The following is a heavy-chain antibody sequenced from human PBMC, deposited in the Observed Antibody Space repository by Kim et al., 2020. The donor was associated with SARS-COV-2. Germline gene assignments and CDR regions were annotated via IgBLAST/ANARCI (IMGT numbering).Heavy chain of an antibody. Sequence: TYYADSVKGRFTISRDNYKNTLYLQMNSLRAEDTAVYYCAKIPGTTPFDYWGQGTLVTVSS. CDR3: AKIPGTTPFDY. J-gene: IGHJ4*02. CDR2: T. D-gene: IGHD1-1*01. V-gene: IGHV3-23*01.